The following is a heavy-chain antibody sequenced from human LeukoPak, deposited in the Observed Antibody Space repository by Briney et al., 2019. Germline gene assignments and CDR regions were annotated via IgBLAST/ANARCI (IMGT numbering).Heavy chain of an antibody. CDR2: IYPGDSDT. D-gene: IGHD2-2*01. CDR1: GYSFTTYW. Sequence: AGESLKISCRGSGYSFTTYWIGWVRQMPGKGLEWMGIIYPGDSDTRYSPSFQGQVIMSADKSTNTAYLQWSSLKASDTAMYYCARRQGCSSTSCPPDSWGQGTLVTVSS. J-gene: IGHJ4*02. V-gene: IGHV5-51*01. CDR3: ARRQGCSSTSCPPDS.